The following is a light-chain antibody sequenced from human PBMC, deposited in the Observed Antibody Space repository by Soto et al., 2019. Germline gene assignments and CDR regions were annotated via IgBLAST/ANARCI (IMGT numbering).Light chain of an antibody. CDR3: SSYAGSNNFGV. V-gene: IGLV2-8*01. J-gene: IGLJ1*01. CDR2: EVS. CDR1: SRDIGGYNY. Sequence: QCVLTLYLSASGSPGQSVTISCTGTSRDIGGYNYVSWYQQHPGKAPKLMIYEVSKRPSGVPDRFTGSKSGNTASLTVFGLQAEDEADYYCSSYAGSNNFGVFGTGTKVTVL.